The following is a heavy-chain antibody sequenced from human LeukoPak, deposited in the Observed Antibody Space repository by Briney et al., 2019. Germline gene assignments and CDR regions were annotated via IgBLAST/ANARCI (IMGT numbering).Heavy chain of an antibody. V-gene: IGHV3-21*01. CDR3: AKGRVYYDSSGYYFDY. Sequence: GGSLRLSCAASGFTFSSYSMNWVRQAPGKGLEWVSSISSSSSYIYYADPVKGRFTISRDNAKNSLYLQMNSLRAEDTAVYYCAKGRVYYDSSGYYFDYWGQGTLVTVSS. CDR1: GFTFSSYS. D-gene: IGHD3-22*01. J-gene: IGHJ4*02. CDR2: ISSSSSYI.